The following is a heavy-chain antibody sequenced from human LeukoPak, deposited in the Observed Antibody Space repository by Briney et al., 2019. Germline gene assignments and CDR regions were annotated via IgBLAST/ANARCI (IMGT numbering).Heavy chain of an antibody. V-gene: IGHV1-2*02. Sequence: ASVTVSCKVSGYTLTELSMHWVRQAPGQGLEWVAWINPNSGGTNCAQKFQGRVTMTRDTSISTAYMELSGLTSDDTAVYYCARELMCSGGNCYSDSFDYWGQGALVTVSS. CDR3: ARELMCSGGNCYSDSFDY. CDR2: INPNSGGT. CDR1: GYTLTELS. D-gene: IGHD2-15*01. J-gene: IGHJ4*02.